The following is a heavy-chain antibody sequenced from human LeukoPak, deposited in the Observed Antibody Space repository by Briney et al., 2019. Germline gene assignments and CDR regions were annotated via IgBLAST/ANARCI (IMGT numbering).Heavy chain of an antibody. Sequence: GGSLRLSCAASGFTLGPNAMSWVRQAPGKGPEWVSALSGSGSRTYYSDSVKGRFTISRDNSRNTLYLQMNSLRAEDTALYYCAKLSGSDWNLLVFDYWGQGTLVTVSS. CDR1: GFTLGPNA. D-gene: IGHD6-19*01. V-gene: IGHV3-23*01. CDR3: AKLSGSDWNLLVFDY. J-gene: IGHJ4*02. CDR2: LSGSGSRT.